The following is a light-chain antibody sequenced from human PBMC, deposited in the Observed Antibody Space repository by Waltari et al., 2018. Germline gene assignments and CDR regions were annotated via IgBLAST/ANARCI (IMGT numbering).Light chain of an antibody. CDR1: QSVNSN. J-gene: IGKJ2*01. CDR2: GAS. CDR3: QQFDNLVYT. Sequence: EILLTQSPATLSVSPGERATLSCRASQSVNSNLAWYQQKPGQAPRLLIYGASTRATGVPARFSGSGSGTDFTLTISSLQPEDIATYYCQQFDNLVYTFGQGTKLEIK. V-gene: IGKV3-15*01.